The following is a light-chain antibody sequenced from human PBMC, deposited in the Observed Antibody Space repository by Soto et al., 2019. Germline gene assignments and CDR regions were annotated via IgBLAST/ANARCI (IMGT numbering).Light chain of an antibody. CDR2: DAS. CDR1: QSVSTY. J-gene: IGKJ1*01. V-gene: IGKV3-11*01. CDR3: QQRSNWPWT. Sequence: EIVWTQSPATLSLSPGERATLSCRASQSVSTYLAWYQQKPGQAPRLLIYDASNRATGIPARFSGSGSGTDFTLTISSLEPEDFVVYYCQQRSNWPWTFGQGTKVDIK.